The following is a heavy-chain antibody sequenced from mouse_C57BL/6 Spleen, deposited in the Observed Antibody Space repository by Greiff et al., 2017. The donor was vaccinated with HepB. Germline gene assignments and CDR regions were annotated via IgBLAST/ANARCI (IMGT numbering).Heavy chain of an antibody. CDR2: IDPETGGT. V-gene: IGHV1-15*01. CDR3: TRRGGFAGYFDV. J-gene: IGHJ1*03. CDR1: GYTFTDYE. Sequence: VNLVESGAELVRPGASVTLSCKASGYTFTDYEMHWVKQTPVHGLEWIGAIDPETGGTAYNQKFKGKAILTADKSSSTAYMELRSLTSEDSAVYYCTRRGGFAGYFDVWGTGTTVTVSS.